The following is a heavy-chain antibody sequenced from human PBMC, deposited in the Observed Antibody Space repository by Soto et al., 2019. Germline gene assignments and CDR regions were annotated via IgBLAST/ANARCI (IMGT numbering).Heavy chain of an antibody. CDR3: AKDTYYDILTGYYSRGMDV. CDR1: GFTFDDYA. Sequence: PGGSLRLSCAASGFTFDDYAMHWVRQAPGKGLEWVSGISWNSGSIGYADSVKGRSTISRDNAKNSLYLQMNSLRAEDTALYYCAKDTYYDILTGYYSRGMDVWGQGTTVTVSS. D-gene: IGHD3-9*01. V-gene: IGHV3-9*01. CDR2: ISWNSGSI. J-gene: IGHJ6*02.